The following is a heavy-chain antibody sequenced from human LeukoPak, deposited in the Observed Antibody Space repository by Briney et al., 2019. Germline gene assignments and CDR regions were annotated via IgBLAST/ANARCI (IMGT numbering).Heavy chain of an antibody. J-gene: IGHJ4*02. CDR1: GFTFSSYS. CDR3: ARDGPKIDY. Sequence: GGSLRLSCAASGFTFSSYSMNWVRQAPGKWLEWVSSISSSSSYIYYPDSVKGRFTISRYNAKNSLYLQMNSLGAENTAVYYCARDGPKIDYWGQGTLVTVFS. CDR2: ISSSSSYI. V-gene: IGHV3-21*01.